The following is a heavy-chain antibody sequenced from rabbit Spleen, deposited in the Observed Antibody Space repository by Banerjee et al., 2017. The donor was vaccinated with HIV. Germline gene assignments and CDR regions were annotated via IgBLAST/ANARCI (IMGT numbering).Heavy chain of an antibody. CDR1: GIDFSGYYF. J-gene: IGHJ4*01. D-gene: IGHD4-1*01. CDR3: VREVYNILNL. V-gene: IGHV1S40*01. Sequence: QSLEESGGDLVKPGASLTLTCTASGIDFSGYYFMCWVRQAPGKGLEWIACIYAGDGSTRYATWAKVRFTISKTSSTTVTLQMTTPTAADTATYFCVREVYNILNLWGPGTLVTVS. CDR2: IYAGDGST.